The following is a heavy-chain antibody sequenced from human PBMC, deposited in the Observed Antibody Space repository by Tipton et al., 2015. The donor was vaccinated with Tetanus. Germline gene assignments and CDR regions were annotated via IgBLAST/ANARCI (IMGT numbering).Heavy chain of an antibody. CDR1: GFTFSSYS. J-gene: IGHJ6*02. D-gene: IGHD3-10*01. CDR3: ARDRLWFGELSHYYYYGMDV. V-gene: IGHV3-48*02. CDR2: ISSSSSTI. Sequence: SLRLSCAASGFTFSSYSMNWVRQAPGKGLEWVSYISSSSSTIYYADSVKGRFTISRDNAKNSPYLQMNSLRDEDTAVYYCARDRLWFGELSHYYYYGMDVWGQGTTVTVSS.